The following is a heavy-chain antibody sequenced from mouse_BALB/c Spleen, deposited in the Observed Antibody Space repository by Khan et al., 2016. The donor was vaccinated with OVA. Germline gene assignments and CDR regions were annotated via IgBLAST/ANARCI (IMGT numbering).Heavy chain of an antibody. CDR1: GYSITSGYG. Sequence: EVQLQQSGPGLVKPSQSLSLTCTVTGYSITSGYGWNWIRQFPGNKLEWMGYISYSGSTTYNPSLKSRISITRDTSKNQFFLQLNSVTTEDTATYYCARTARIKYWGQGTTRTVSS. V-gene: IGHV3-2*02. CDR2: ISYSGST. D-gene: IGHD1-2*01. J-gene: IGHJ2*01. CDR3: ARTARIKY.